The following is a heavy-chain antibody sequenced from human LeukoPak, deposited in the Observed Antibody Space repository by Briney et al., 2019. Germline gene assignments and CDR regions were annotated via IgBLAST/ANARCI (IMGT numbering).Heavy chain of an antibody. CDR1: GTSISSHY. V-gene: IGHV4-59*11. CDR3: ARAGNWNDLDY. CDR2: IGYGHNSGST. J-gene: IGHJ4*02. Sequence: PSETLSLTCTVSGTSISSHYWSWLRQTPGKGLEWIGYIGYGHNSGSTNYSPSLKSRVTISLDTSKNQFSLKLNSVTAADTAVYYCARAGNWNDLDYWGQGTVVIVSS. D-gene: IGHD1-1*01.